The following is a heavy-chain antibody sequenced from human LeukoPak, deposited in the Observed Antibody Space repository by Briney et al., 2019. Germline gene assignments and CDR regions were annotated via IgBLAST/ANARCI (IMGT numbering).Heavy chain of an antibody. CDR1: GLTFSSYG. J-gene: IGHJ6*02. D-gene: IGHD6-13*01. V-gene: IGHV3-30*02. Sequence: GGSLRLSCAASGLTFSSYGMHWVRQAPGKGLEWVSFIPYDGSHKYYADSVKGRFTISRDNPKNTLYLQMNSLRAEDTAVYYCARVKYSSSWSPLYGMDVWGQGTTVTVSS. CDR3: ARVKYSSSWSPLYGMDV. CDR2: IPYDGSHK.